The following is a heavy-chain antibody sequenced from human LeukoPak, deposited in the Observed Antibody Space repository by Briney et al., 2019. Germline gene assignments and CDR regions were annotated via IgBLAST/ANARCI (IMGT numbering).Heavy chain of an antibody. CDR2: IIPIFGTA. V-gene: IGHV1-69*13. D-gene: IGHD3-16*01. CDR1: GGTFSSYA. CDR3: ARIGGTDLMRDMDV. Sequence: SVTVSCKPSGGTFSSYAIIWLRQAPGQGPENMGGIIPIFGTANYAQKFQGRGTITADESTSTAYMERSSLRSEDTAVYYCARIGGTDLMRDMDVWGKGTTVTVSS. J-gene: IGHJ6*03.